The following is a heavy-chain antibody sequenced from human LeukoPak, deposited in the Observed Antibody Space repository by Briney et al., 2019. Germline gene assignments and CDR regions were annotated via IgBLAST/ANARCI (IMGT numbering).Heavy chain of an antibody. D-gene: IGHD1-26*01. J-gene: IGHJ3*02. CDR2: ISTSSNDI. Sequence: TGGSLRLSCAASGFTFSSSSYSMNWVRQAPGKGLEWVSSISTSSNDIYYADSVKGRFTISRDNAKNSLYLQMNSLRAEDTAVYYCAREFSGEYAFDIWGQGTMVTVSS. V-gene: IGHV3-21*01. CDR1: GFTFSSSSYS. CDR3: AREFSGEYAFDI.